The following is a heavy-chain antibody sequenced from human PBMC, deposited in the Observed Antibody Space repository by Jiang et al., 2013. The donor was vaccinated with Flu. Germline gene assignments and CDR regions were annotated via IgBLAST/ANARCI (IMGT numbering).Heavy chain of an antibody. CDR2: MNPNSGNT. V-gene: IGHV1-8*01. Sequence: GAEVKKPGASVKVSCKASGYTFTSYDINWVRQATGQGLEWMGWMNPNSGNTGYAQKFQGRVTMTRNTSISTAYMELSSLRSEDTAVYYCARGGRYYDFWSGYGYYGMDVWGQGTTVTVSS. J-gene: IGHJ6*02. D-gene: IGHD3-3*01. CDR1: GYTFTSYD. CDR3: ARGGRYYDFWSGYGYYGMDV.